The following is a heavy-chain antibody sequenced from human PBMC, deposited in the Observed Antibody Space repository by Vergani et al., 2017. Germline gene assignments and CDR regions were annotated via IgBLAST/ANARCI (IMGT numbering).Heavy chain of an antibody. D-gene: IGHD4-17*01. CDR3: ATPQTVTTGGMEV. J-gene: IGHJ6*02. CDR2: VDPEDGET. CDR1: GYTFTDHY. Sequence: EVQLVQSGAEVKKPGATMKISCKVSGYTFTDHYMHWLKQAPGKGLEWMGLVDPEDGETIYAEKFKGRVTIAADTSTDTAHLELSSLRSEDTAVYYCATPQTVTTGGMEVWVQGTTVIVSS. V-gene: IGHV1-69-2*01.